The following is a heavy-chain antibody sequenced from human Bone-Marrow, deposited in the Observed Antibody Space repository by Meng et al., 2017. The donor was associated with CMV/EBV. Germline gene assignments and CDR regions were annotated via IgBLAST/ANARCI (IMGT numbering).Heavy chain of an antibody. D-gene: IGHD3-10*01. Sequence: GESLKISCAASGFTFSSYAMSWVRQAPGKGLEWVSAISGSGGSTYYADSVKGRFTISRDNSKNTLYLQMNSLRAEDTAVYYCAKPAFGENDYRGQGTLVTFSS. CDR3: AKPAFGENDY. J-gene: IGHJ4*02. CDR1: GFTFSSYA. V-gene: IGHV3-23*01. CDR2: ISGSGGST.